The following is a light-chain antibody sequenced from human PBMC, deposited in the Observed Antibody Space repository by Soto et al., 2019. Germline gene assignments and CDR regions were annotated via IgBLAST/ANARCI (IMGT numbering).Light chain of an antibody. V-gene: IGLV3-1*01. CDR1: KLGDKY. CDR3: QAWDPHVV. J-gene: IGLJ2*01. Sequence: SYELTQPPSVSVSPGQTASITCSGDKLGDKYACWYQQKPGQSPVLVIYQDSKRPSGIPERFSGSNSGNTATLTISGTQAMEEADYYCQAWDPHVVFGGGTKLTVL. CDR2: QDS.